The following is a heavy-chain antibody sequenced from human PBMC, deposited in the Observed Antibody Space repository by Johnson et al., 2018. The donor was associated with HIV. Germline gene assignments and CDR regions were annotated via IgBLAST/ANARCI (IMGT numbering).Heavy chain of an antibody. CDR2: VTGTGGDT. V-gene: IGHV3-23*04. D-gene: IGHD4/OR15-4a*01. CDR3: ASQVRVLRLGVDAFDS. Sequence: VQLVESGGGLVQPGGSLRLSCAASGFTFSSYGMSWVRQAPGKGLEWVSGVTGTGGDTYYAESVKGRFTISRDNSKNTLYLQMNKLRAEDTAVYFCASQVRVLRLGVDAFDSWGQGTMVTVSA. J-gene: IGHJ3*02. CDR1: GFTFSSYG.